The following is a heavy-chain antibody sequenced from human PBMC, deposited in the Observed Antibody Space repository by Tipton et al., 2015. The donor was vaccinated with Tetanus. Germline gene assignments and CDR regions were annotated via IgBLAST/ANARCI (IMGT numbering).Heavy chain of an antibody. Sequence: TLSLTCTVSGGSISTYHWNWIRQSPGKGLEWIGYIDYFGSTKYNPSLKSQVAMSVDTSKNQLSLRLNSVTSADTAVYYCARTSGYMYSDCCGQGTLITVSS. CDR3: ARTSGYMYSDC. CDR1: GGSISTYH. D-gene: IGHD3-3*01. CDR2: IDYFGST. J-gene: IGHJ4*02. V-gene: IGHV4-59*01.